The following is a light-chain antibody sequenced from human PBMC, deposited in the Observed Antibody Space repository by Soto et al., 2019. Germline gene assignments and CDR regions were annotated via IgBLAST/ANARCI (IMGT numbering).Light chain of an antibody. CDR3: QSYDSSNVI. CDR1: SGSIASNY. Sequence: NFMLTQPHSVSESPGKTLTISCTGSSGSIASNYVQWYQQRPGSAPTTVIYDDNQRPSGVPDRFSGSIDSSSNSASLTISGLKTEDEGDYYCQSYDSSNVIFGGGTKLTVL. J-gene: IGLJ2*01. CDR2: DDN. V-gene: IGLV6-57*02.